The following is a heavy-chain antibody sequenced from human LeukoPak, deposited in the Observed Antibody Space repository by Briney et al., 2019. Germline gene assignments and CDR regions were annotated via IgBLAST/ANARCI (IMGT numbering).Heavy chain of an antibody. CDR1: GYTLTSYY. D-gene: IGHD6-19*01. Sequence: ASVKVSCKASGYTLTSYYMHWVRQAPGQGLEWMGIINPSGGSTTYAHKFQGRVTMTRDTSTSTVYMDLSSLRSEDTAMYYCARAVAATFDYWGQGTLVTVSS. CDR3: ARAVAATFDY. CDR2: INPSGGST. V-gene: IGHV1-46*01. J-gene: IGHJ4*02.